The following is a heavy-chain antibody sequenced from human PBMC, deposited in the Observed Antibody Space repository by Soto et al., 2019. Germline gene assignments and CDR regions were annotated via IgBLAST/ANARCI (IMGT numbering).Heavy chain of an antibody. V-gene: IGHV3-30-3*01. CDR3: ARESGWRSIAAGLWTLGDYYYGMDV. CDR1: GFTFSSYA. D-gene: IGHD6-6*01. J-gene: IGHJ6*02. CDR2: ISYDGSNK. Sequence: GGSLRLSCAASGFTFSSYAMHWLRQAPGTGLEWVAVISYDGSNKYYADSVKGRFTTSRDNSKNTLYLQMNSLRAEDTAVYYCARESGWRSIAAGLWTLGDYYYGMDVWGQGTTVTVSS.